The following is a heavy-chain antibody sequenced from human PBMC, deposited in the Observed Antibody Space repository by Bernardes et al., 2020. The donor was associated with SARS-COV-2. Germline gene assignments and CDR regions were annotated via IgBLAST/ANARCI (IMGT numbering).Heavy chain of an antibody. J-gene: IGHJ2*01. CDR3: VHRLRTQGYFDL. CDR2: IYWNDEK. V-gene: IGHV2-5*01. Sequence: SGPTLVKPTQTLTLTCTFSGFSLTTSGVGVGWIRQPPGGAMEWLALIYWNDEKRYSPSLKSRLTITKDTPKNQAFLTMTNMDPVDTATYYCVHRLRTQGYFDLWCRGTLVTVAS. CDR1: GFSLTTSGVG.